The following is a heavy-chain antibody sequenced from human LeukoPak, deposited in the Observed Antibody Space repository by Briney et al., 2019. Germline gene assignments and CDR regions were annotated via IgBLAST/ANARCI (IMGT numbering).Heavy chain of an antibody. J-gene: IGHJ6*03. D-gene: IGHD4-17*01. Sequence: GGSLRVSSAAPGFTFTSYAMSWVRQAPGKGLEWVSAIIGSGGSTYYADSVKGRFTISRDNSKNTLYLQMNSLRAEDTAVYYCAKYLQDDYGDYGLNYYYMDVWGKGTTVTVSS. V-gene: IGHV3-23*01. CDR2: IIGSGGST. CDR3: AKYLQDDYGDYGLNYYYMDV. CDR1: GFTFTSYA.